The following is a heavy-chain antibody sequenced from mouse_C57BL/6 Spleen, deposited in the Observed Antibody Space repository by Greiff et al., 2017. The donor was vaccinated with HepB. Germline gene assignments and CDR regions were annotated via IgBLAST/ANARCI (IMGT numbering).Heavy chain of an antibody. J-gene: IGHJ4*01. CDR1: GYSITSGYY. CDR2: ISYDGSN. D-gene: IGHD1-1*01. CDR3: ASHGSSYGYAMDY. Sequence: EVKLQESGPGLVKPSQSLSLTCSVTGYSITSGYYWNWIRQFPGNKLEWMGYISYDGSNNYNPSLKNRISITRDTSKNQLFLKLNSVTTEDTATYYCASHGSSYGYAMDYWGQGTSVTVSS. V-gene: IGHV3-6*01.